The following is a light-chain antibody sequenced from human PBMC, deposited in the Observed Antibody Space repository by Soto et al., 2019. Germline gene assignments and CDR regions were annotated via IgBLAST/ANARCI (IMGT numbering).Light chain of an antibody. CDR2: DVS. Sequence: ALTQPASVSGSPGQSITISCTGTSSDVGGYDHVSWYQQHPGKAPKLMIYDVSNRPSGVSNRFSGSKSDNTASLTISGLQAEDEGDYYCSSFTRINTYVFGTGTKVTVL. V-gene: IGLV2-14*03. J-gene: IGLJ1*01. CDR3: SSFTRINTYV. CDR1: SSDVGGYDH.